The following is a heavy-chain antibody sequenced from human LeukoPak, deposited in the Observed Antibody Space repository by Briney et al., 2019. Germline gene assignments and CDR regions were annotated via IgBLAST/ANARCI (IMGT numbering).Heavy chain of an antibody. Sequence: GGSLRLSCVASGFTFSSYAMSWVRQAPGKGLEWVSAISGSGGTTYYADSVKGRFTISRDNSKNTLYLQMNSLTAEDTAVYYCAKGLDGSGSTHWGQGTLVTVSS. CDR1: GFTFSSYA. J-gene: IGHJ4*02. CDR2: ISGSGGTT. D-gene: IGHD3-10*01. V-gene: IGHV3-23*01. CDR3: AKGLDGSGSTH.